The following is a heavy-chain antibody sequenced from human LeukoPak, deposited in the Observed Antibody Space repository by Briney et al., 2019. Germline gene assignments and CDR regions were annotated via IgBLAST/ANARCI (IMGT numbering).Heavy chain of an antibody. CDR3: ARGFGWYSGYVYWFDP. J-gene: IGHJ5*02. CDR2: INHSGST. Sequence: SETLSLTCAVYGVSFSGYYWSWIRQPPGKGLEWIGEINHSGSTNYNPSLKSRVTISVDTSKNQFSLKLSSVTAADTAVYYCARGFGWYSGYVYWFDPWGQGTLVTVSS. V-gene: IGHV4-34*01. CDR1: GVSFSGYY. D-gene: IGHD5-12*01.